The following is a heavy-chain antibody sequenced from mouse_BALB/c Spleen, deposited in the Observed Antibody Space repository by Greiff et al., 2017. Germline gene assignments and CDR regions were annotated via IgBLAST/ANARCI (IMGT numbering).Heavy chain of an antibody. J-gene: IGHJ3*01. Sequence: EVQLVESGGGLVQPGGSLKLSCAASGFTFSSYGMSRVRQTPDKRLELVATINSNGGSTYYPDSVKGRFTISRDNAKNTLYLQMSSLKSEDTAMYYCARGKYGNYAWVAYWGQGTLVAVSA. CDR2: INSNGGST. CDR1: GFTFSSYG. D-gene: IGHD2-10*02. CDR3: ARGKYGNYAWVAY. V-gene: IGHV5-6-3*01.